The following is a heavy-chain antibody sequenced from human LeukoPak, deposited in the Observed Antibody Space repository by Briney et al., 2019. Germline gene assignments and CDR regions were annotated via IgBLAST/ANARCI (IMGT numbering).Heavy chain of an antibody. V-gene: IGHV3-21*01. CDR2: ISISSNYI. Sequence: GGSLRLSCAASGFTFSRYSMNWVRQAPGKGLEWVSSISISSNYIYYTDSVKGRFTISRDNAKNSLYLQMNSLRAEDTAVYYCAREEGGKALYFQHWGQGTLVTVSS. CDR3: AREEGGKALYFQH. CDR1: GFTFSRYS. D-gene: IGHD4-23*01. J-gene: IGHJ1*01.